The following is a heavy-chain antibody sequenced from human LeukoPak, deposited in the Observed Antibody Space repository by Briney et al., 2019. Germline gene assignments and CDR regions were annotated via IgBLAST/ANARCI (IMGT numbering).Heavy chain of an antibody. CDR1: GFTFSSYW. CDR3: ARAFSSSWYNPLFDY. V-gene: IGHV3-7*01. CDR2: IRQDGSEK. J-gene: IGHJ4*02. D-gene: IGHD6-13*01. Sequence: PGGSLRLSCAASGFTFSSYWMSWVRQTPGKGLEWVANIRQDGSEKYYVDSVKGRFTISRDNAKNSLYLQMNSLRAEDTAVYYCARAFSSSWYNPLFDYWGQGTLVTVSS.